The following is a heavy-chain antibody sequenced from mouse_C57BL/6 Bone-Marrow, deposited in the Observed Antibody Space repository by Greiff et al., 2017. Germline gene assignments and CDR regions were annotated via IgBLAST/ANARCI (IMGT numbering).Heavy chain of an antibody. CDR1: GYPFTDYN. V-gene: IGHV1-22*01. D-gene: IGHD2-1*01. CDR3: ARSSYGNPDN. CDR2: INPNNGGT. J-gene: IGHJ2*01. Sequence: EVQLQQSGPELVKPGASVKMSCKASGYPFTDYNMHWVKQSHGKSLEWIGYINPNNGGTSYNQKFKGKATLTVNKSSSTAYMELLSLTSEDSAVYYCARSSYGNPDNWCQGTTLTVSS.